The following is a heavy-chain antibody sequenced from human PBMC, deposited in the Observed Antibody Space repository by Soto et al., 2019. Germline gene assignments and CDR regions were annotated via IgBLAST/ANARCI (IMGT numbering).Heavy chain of an antibody. CDR3: ARSSGGLGEAGRRHADY. CDR2: ISGGGRTT. J-gene: IGHJ4*02. D-gene: IGHD6-13*01. CDR1: GFTFSNYA. V-gene: IGHV3-23*01. Sequence: EVQLLEAGGGLVQPGGSLSLSCAASGFTFSNYAVSWVRQAPRKGLEWVSAISGGGRTTFYADSVKGRFTISRDNSNNRVFLQMNSLRAEDTARYHCARSSGGLGEAGRRHADYWGQGTLVTVSS.